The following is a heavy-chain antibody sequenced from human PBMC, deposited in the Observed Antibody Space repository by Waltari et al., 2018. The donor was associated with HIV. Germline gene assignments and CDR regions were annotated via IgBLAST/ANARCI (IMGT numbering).Heavy chain of an antibody. CDR1: GDSLSTYY. CDR3: ARGDAPMVHSPSDPFHF. CDR2: SYHSGYS. V-gene: IGHV4-59*01. J-gene: IGHJ3*01. D-gene: IGHD5-18*01. Sequence: QVQLQESGPGLVQPSEPLSLTCPVSGDSLSTYYWNRIRQSPGKGLEWIGFSYHSGYSNYNPSLKSRVTMSVDTSQTQFSLTLNSVTTADTAIYYCARGDAPMVHSPSDPFHFWGQGTLVAVSS.